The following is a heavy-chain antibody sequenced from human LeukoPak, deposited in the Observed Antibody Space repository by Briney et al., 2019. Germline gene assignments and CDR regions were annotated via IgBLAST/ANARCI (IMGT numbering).Heavy chain of an antibody. CDR3: ARDIHSSRFDY. CDR2: IDSSGSYI. J-gene: IGHJ4*01. V-gene: IGHV3-21*01. CDR1: GFIFNYYT. Sequence: AGSLRLSCAASGFIFNYYTMNWVRQAPGKGPEWIASIDSSGSYIHYAASVKGRFTISRDNARDSVYLQMNNLRADDTAVYYCARDIHSSRFDYWGHGTLVTVSS. D-gene: IGHD1-26*01.